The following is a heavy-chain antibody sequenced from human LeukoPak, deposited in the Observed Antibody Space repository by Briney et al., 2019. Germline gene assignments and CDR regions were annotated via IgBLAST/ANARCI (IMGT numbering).Heavy chain of an antibody. V-gene: IGHV4-34*01. D-gene: IGHD2-15*01. CDR1: GGSFSGYY. CDR2: INHSGST. J-gene: IGHJ3*02. Sequence: SETLSLTCAVYGGSFSGYYWSWIRQPPGKGLEWIGEINHSGSTNYNPSLKSRVTISVDTSKNQFSLKLSSATAADTAVYYCARSVLRPGVFDIWGQGTMVTVSS. CDR3: ARSVLRPGVFDI.